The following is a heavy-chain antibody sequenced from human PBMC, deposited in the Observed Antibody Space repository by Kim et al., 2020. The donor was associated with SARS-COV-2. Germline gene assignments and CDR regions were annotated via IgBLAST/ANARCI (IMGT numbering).Heavy chain of an antibody. V-gene: IGHV4-34*01. Sequence: NPSLKSRVTISVDTSKNQFSLKLSSVTAADTAVYYCARGRGWSYLYGMDVWGQGTTVTVSS. CDR3: ARGRGWSYLYGMDV. J-gene: IGHJ6*02. D-gene: IGHD1-26*01.